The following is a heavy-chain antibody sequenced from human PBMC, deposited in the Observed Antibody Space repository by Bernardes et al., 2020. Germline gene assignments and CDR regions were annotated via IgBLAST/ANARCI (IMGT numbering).Heavy chain of an antibody. D-gene: IGHD2-2*02. V-gene: IGHV1-69*13. J-gene: IGHJ6*02. CDR3: ARADRGFPDTKDIIIVPASIGYYYYVMDV. CDR1: GGTFNRHA. CDR2: IIPIFGTA. Sequence: SVKVSCKASGGTFNRHAISWVRQAPGQGLEWMGGIIPIFGTADYAQKFQGRVTITADESTTTAYMELSSLRSEDTAVYYCARADRGFPDTKDIIIVPASIGYYYYVMDVWGQGTTVTVSS.